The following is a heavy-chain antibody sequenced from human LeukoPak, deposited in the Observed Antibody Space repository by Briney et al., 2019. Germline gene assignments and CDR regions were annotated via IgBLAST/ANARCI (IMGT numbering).Heavy chain of an antibody. V-gene: IGHV4-39*07. CDR3: ARGRYGWLPFDY. CDR2: IYYSGST. J-gene: IGHJ4*02. CDR1: GGSISSSSYY. D-gene: IGHD3-16*01. Sequence: SETLSLTCTVSGGSISSSSYYWGWIRQPPGKGLEWIGSIYYSGSTYYNPSLKSRVTISVDTSKNQFSLKLSSVTAADTAVYYCARGRYGWLPFDYWGQGTLATVSS.